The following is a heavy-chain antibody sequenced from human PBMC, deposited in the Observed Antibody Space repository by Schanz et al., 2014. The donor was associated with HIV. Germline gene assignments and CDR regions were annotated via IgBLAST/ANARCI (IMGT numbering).Heavy chain of an antibody. CDR1: GYSFTSYF. CDR2: INPNSGGT. D-gene: IGHD2-2*01. V-gene: IGHV1-2*02. Sequence: QVQLVQSGAEVKKPGVSVRVSCKASGYSFTSYFIHWVRQAPGQGLEWLGWINPNSGGTNYAQKFQGRVTMTRDTSISTAYMELSSLRSDDTAVYYCARMSPSSTSYGDAFDVWGQGTMITVSS. J-gene: IGHJ3*01. CDR3: ARMSPSSTSYGDAFDV.